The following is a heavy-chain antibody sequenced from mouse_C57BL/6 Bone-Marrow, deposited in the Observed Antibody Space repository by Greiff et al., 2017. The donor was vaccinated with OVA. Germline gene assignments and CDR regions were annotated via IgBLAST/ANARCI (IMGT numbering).Heavy chain of an antibody. J-gene: IGHJ3*01. V-gene: IGHV1-4*01. D-gene: IGHD2-5*01. CDR2: INPSSGYT. Sequence: QVQLQQSGAELARPGASVKMSCKASGYTFTSYTMHWVKQRPGQGLEWIGYINPSSGYTKYNQKFKDKATLTADKSSSTAYLQLSSLTSEDSAVYYCARHYSNYWFAYWGQGTLVTVSA. CDR3: ARHYSNYWFAY. CDR1: GYTFTSYT.